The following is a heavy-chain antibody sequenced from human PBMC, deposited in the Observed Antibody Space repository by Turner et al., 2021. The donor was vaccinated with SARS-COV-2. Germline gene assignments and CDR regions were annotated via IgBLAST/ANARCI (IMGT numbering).Heavy chain of an antibody. CDR2: INYSGST. V-gene: IGHV4-39*01. Sequence: QLQLQESGPGLLKPSETLSRACTVSGGSISSSSYYWRWIRQPPGKGLEWIGGINYSGSTYYNPALKSRVSISVDTTKNQFSLKLSSVTAADTAVYYCAGELFSATRYYYYGMDVWGQGTTVTVSS. J-gene: IGHJ6*02. CDR1: GGSISSSSYY. D-gene: IGHD2-15*01. CDR3: AGELFSATRYYYYGMDV.